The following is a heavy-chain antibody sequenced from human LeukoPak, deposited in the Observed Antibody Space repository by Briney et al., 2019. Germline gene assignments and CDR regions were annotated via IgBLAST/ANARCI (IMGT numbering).Heavy chain of an antibody. CDR3: ARVRYCSGGSCYSYFDY. V-gene: IGHV1-2*04. Sequence: ASVKVSCKASGYTFTGYYMHWVRQAPGQGLEWMGWINPNSGGTNYAQKFQGWVTMTRDTSISTAYMELSRLRSDDTAVYYCARVRYCSGGSCYSYFDYWGQGTLATVSS. J-gene: IGHJ4*02. CDR2: INPNSGGT. D-gene: IGHD2-15*01. CDR1: GYTFTGYY.